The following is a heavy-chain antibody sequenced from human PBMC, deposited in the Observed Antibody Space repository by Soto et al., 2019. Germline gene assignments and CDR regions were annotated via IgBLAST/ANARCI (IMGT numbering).Heavy chain of an antibody. CDR2: INPNSGGT. Sequence: ASVKVSCKASGYIFTGYYMHWVRQAPGQGLEWMGWINPNSGGTNYAQKFQGRVTMTRDTSISTAYMELSRLRSDDTAVYYCATDCSGGSCNFDYWGQGTLVTVSS. CDR3: ATDCSGGSCNFDY. J-gene: IGHJ4*02. CDR1: GYIFTGYY. D-gene: IGHD2-15*01. V-gene: IGHV1-2*02.